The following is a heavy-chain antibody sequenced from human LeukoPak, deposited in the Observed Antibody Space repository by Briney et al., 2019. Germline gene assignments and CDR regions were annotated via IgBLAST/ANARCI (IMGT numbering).Heavy chain of an antibody. Sequence: SETLSLTCAVSGGSISSSIWWSWVRQPPGKGLEWIGEIYHSGSTNYNPSLKSRVTISVDTSKNQFSLKLSSVTAADTAVYYCARHHRRIMITFGGVIVIPALDYWGQGTLVTVSS. CDR2: IYHSGST. CDR1: GGSISSSIW. CDR3: ARHHRRIMITFGGVIVIPALDY. V-gene: IGHV4-4*02. D-gene: IGHD3-16*02. J-gene: IGHJ4*02.